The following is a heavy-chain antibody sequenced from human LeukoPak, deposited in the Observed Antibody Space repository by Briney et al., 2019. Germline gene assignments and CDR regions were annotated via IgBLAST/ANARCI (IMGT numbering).Heavy chain of an antibody. J-gene: IGHJ6*02. CDR1: GFSFSNYG. CDR2: IQSDGSKT. Sequence: GGSLRLSCAASGFSFSNYGMHWVRQAPGKGLEWGALIQSDGSKTYSADSVKGRFTISRDNPRNTLYLQMNRLRPEDTAVYYCAKRYCKSATCRSDMDAWGQGTTVTVSS. CDR3: AKRYCKSATCRSDMDA. D-gene: IGHD2-15*01. V-gene: IGHV3-30*02.